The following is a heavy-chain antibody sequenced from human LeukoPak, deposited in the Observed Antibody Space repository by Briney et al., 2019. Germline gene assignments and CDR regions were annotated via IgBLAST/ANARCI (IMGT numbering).Heavy chain of an antibody. V-gene: IGHV4-38-2*01. D-gene: IGHD3-16*02. CDR2: IYHSGST. CDR1: GYSISSGYY. J-gene: IGHJ4*02. CDR3: ARRLVVLQGFDY. Sequence: SETLSLTCAVSGYSISSGYYWGWIRQPPGKGLEWIGSIYHSGSTYYNPSLKSRVTISVDTSKNQFSLKLSSVTAAGTAVYYCARRLVVLQGFDYWGQGTLVTVSS.